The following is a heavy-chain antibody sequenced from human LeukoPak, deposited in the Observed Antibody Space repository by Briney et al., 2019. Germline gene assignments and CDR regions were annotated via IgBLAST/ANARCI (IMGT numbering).Heavy chain of an antibody. CDR1: GYTFTTYG. Sequence: ASVKVSCKTPGYTFTTYGISWVRQAPGQGLEWMGWISAYNGNTNYAQKLQGRVTMTEDTSTDTAYMELSSLRSEDTAVYYCTTDLNENYYYYGMDVWGQGTTVTVSS. CDR2: ISAYNGNT. CDR3: TTDLNENYYYYGMDV. V-gene: IGHV1-18*01. J-gene: IGHJ6*02.